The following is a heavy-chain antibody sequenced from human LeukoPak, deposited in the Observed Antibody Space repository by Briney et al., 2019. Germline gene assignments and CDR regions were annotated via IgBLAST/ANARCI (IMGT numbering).Heavy chain of an antibody. CDR3: ARVRYCSSTSCYNWFDP. J-gene: IGHJ5*02. CDR2: INSDGSST. CDR1: GFTFSSYW. D-gene: IGHD2-2*01. V-gene: IGHV3-74*01. Sequence: GGSLRLSCAASGFTFSSYWMHWVRQAPGKGLVWVSRINSDGSSTSYADSVKGRFTISSDNAKNTLYLQMNSLRAEDTAVYYCARVRYCSSTSCYNWFDPWGQGTLVTVSS.